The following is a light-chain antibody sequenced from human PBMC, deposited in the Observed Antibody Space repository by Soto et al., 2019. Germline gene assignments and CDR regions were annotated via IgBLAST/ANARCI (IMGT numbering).Light chain of an antibody. CDR1: QSVDSSY. Sequence: EIVWTQSPGTLSLSPGERATLSCRASQSVDSSYLAWYHQRPGQAPRLLIYGASSRATGVPDRFSGSGSGTDFTLTISRLEPEDSAVFYCQQYGSSPWTSGQGTRVEI. CDR2: GAS. CDR3: QQYGSSPWT. J-gene: IGKJ1*01. V-gene: IGKV3-20*01.